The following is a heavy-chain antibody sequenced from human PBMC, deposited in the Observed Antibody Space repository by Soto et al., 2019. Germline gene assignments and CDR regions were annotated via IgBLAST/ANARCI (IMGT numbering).Heavy chain of an antibody. V-gene: IGHV3-30-3*01. CDR3: ACYGSGSLASFRFWADY. J-gene: IGHJ4*02. D-gene: IGHD3-10*01. CDR1: GFTFSSYA. CDR2: ISYDGSNK. Sequence: GGSLRLSCAASGFTFSSYAMHWVRQAPGKGLEWVAVISYDGSNKYYADSVKGRFTISRDNSKNTLYLQMNSLRAEDTAVYYCACYGSGSLASFRFWADYWGQGTLVTVSS.